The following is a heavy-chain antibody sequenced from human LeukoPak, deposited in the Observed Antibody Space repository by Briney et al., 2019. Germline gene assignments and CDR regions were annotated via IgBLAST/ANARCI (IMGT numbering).Heavy chain of an antibody. CDR2: IYYSGST. J-gene: IGHJ4*02. CDR3: ARQGGDYYDSSGHDY. CDR1: GGSISSSSYY. D-gene: IGHD3-22*01. V-gene: IGHV4-39*01. Sequence: SSETLSLTCTVSGGSISSSSYYWGWIRQPPGKGLEWIGSIYYSGSTYYNPSLKSRVTISVDTSKNQFSLKLSSVTAADTAVYYCARQGGDYYDSSGHDYWGQGTLVTVSS.